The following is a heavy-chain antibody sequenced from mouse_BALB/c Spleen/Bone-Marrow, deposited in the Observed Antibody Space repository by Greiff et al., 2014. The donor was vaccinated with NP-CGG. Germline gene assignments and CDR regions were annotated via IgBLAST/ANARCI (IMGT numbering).Heavy chain of an antibody. CDR2: INPYNGDS. J-gene: IGHJ1*01. V-gene: IGHV1-20*02. D-gene: IGHD1-1*01. Sequence: EVQLQQFGPELVKPGASVKISCKASGYSFTGYFMNWVIQSHGKSLEWIGRINPYNGDSFYNQKFKGKATLTVDKSSSTAHMELRSLASEDSAVYYCARVTTDWYFDVWGAGTTVTVSS. CDR1: GYSFTGYF. CDR3: ARVTTDWYFDV.